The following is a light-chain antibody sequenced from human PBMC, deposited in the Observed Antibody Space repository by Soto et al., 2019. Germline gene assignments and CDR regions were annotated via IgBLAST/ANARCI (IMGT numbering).Light chain of an antibody. CDR3: QKYGSSPWT. Sequence: EIVLTQSPGTLSLSPGERATLSCRASQSVSSSYLAWYQQKPGQAPRLLIYGASSRATGIPDRFSGSGSGTDFTLTILRLEPEDFAVYYCQKYGSSPWTFGQGTKVESK. V-gene: IGKV3-20*01. CDR2: GAS. CDR1: QSVSSSY. J-gene: IGKJ1*01.